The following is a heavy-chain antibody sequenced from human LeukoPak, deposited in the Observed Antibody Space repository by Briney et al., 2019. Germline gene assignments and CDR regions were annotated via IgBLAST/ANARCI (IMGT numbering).Heavy chain of an antibody. J-gene: IGHJ5*02. D-gene: IGHD3-10*01. CDR3: ARHLVPGITMVRGVTRTLLFDP. CDR2: IYPGDSDT. CDR1: GYSFTSYW. V-gene: IGHV5-51*01. Sequence: GESLKISCKGSGYSFTSYWIGWVRQMPGKGLEWMGIIYPGDSDTRYSPSFQGQVTISADKSISPAYLQWSSLKASDTAMYYCARHLVPGITMVRGVTRTLLFDPWGQGTLVTVSS.